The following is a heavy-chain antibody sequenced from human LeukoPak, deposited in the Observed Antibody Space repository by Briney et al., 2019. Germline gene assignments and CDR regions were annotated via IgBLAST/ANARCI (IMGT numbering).Heavy chain of an antibody. CDR2: IYSGGST. V-gene: IGHV3-53*01. D-gene: IGHD7-27*01. Sequence: GGSLRLSCAASGFTFNIYSMNWVRQAPGKGLEWVSVIYSGGSTYYADSVKGRFTISRDKSKNTLYLQMNSLRAEDTAVYYCARDLGKKYYFDSWGQGTLVTVSS. CDR3: ARDLGKKYYFDS. J-gene: IGHJ4*02. CDR1: GFTFNIYS.